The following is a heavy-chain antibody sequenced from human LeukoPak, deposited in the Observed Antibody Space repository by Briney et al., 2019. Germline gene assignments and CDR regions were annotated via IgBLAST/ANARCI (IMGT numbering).Heavy chain of an antibody. CDR2: INSDGSST. V-gene: IGHV3-74*01. J-gene: IGHJ6*02. Sequence: GGSLRLSCAASGFTFSSYWMHWVRQAPGKGLVWVSRINSDGSSTSYADSVKGRFTISRDNAKNTLYLQMNSLRAEDTAVFYCARDRVGYCSGGSCYSDYYYYGMDVWGQGTTVTVSS. D-gene: IGHD2-15*01. CDR1: GFTFSSYW. CDR3: ARDRVGYCSGGSCYSDYYYYGMDV.